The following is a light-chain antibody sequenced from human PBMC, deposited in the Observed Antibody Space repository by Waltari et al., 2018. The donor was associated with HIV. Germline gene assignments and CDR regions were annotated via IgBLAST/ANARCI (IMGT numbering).Light chain of an antibody. J-gene: IGLJ1*01. CDR2: KNN. Sequence: QSVLTQPPSASGTPGQRVSISCSASSSNIGTSTVNWFQQLPGTAPTLLIYKNNQRPSGVPDRFSGSKSGTSASLAISGLQSEDEADYYCAAWDDRMNGFYVFGTGTKVTVL. CDR3: AAWDDRMNGFYV. V-gene: IGLV1-44*01. CDR1: SSNIGTST.